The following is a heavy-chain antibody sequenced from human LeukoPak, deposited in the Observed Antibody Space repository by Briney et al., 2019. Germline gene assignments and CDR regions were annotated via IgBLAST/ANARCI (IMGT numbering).Heavy chain of an antibody. V-gene: IGHV6-1*01. CDR1: GDIVSSNSAT. CDR2: TYYRSNWYN. CDR3: ARDLAGFGGYSYGMVDY. J-gene: IGHJ4*02. Sequence: SQTLSHTCDISGDIVSSNSATWNWIRHSPSRALEWLGRTYYRSNWYNDYADSVQGRITIHPDTSKNQFSLQLNSVTPEDTAVYYCARDLAGFGGYSYGMVDYWGQGTLVTVSS. D-gene: IGHD5-18*01.